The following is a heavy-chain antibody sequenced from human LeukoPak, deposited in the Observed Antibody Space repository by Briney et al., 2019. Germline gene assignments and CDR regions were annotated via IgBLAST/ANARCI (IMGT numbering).Heavy chain of an antibody. V-gene: IGHV3-53*01. CDR3: ARLGFVVPAVIFDY. CDR2: IYIGGST. Sequence: QPGGSLRLSCAASGFTVSSNYMSWLRQAPVKGLEWVSVIYIGGSTYYADSVKGRFTISRDISKNTLYLQMNSLRAEDTAMYYCARLGFVVPAVIFDYWGQGTLVTVSS. D-gene: IGHD2-2*02. CDR1: GFTVSSNY. J-gene: IGHJ4*02.